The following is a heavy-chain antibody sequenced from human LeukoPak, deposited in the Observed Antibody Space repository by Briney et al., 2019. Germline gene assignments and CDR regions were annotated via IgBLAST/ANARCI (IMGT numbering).Heavy chain of an antibody. V-gene: IGHV4-30-2*01. J-gene: IGHJ1*01. CDR2: IYHSGST. CDR3: ARSSGSLLRAAEYFQH. D-gene: IGHD1-26*01. Sequence: SQTLSLTCAVSGGSISSGGYSWSWIRQPPGKGLEWIGYIYHSGSTYYNPSLKSRVTISVDRSKNQFSLKLSSVTAADTAVYYCARSSGSLLRAAEYFQHWGQGTLVTVSS. CDR1: GGSISSGGYS.